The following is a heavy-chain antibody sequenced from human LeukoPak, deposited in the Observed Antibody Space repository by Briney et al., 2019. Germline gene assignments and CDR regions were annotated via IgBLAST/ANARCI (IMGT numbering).Heavy chain of an antibody. CDR2: IYYSGST. Sequence: SETLSLTCTVSGGSISSYYWSWIRQPPGKGLEWIGYIYYSGSTNYNPSLKSRVTISVDTSKNQFSLKLNSVTAADTAVYYCARRIVGPTYDAFDIWGQGTMVTVSS. CDR1: GGSISSYY. J-gene: IGHJ3*02. CDR3: ARRIVGPTYDAFDI. D-gene: IGHD1-26*01. V-gene: IGHV4-59*08.